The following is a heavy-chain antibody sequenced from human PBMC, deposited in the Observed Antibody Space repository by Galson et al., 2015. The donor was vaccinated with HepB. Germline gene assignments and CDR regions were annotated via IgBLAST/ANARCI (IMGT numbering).Heavy chain of an antibody. CDR2: ISAYNGNT. V-gene: IGHV1-18*01. D-gene: IGHD2-21*01. J-gene: IGHJ4*02. CDR1: GYTFTSYG. Sequence: SVKVSCKASGYTFTSYGISWVRQAPGQGLEWMGWISAYNGNTNYAQKLQGRATMTTDTSTSTAYMELRSLRSDDTAVYYCARADLVVVIAQYYFDYWGQGTLVTVSS. CDR3: ARADLVVVIAQYYFDY.